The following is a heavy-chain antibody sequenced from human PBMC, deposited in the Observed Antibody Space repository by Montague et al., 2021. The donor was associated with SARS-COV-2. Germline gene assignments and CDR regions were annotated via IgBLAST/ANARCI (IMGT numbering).Heavy chain of an antibody. V-gene: IGHV3-33*01. CDR3: ASDREDGCNWLDF. Sequence: SLRLPCAASGFSFSNQGMHWVRQAPGKGLEWVAVIWYDGSNEYYADSVKGRFTTSRDNSKNILYLQMNSLRVEDTAVYYCASDREDGCNWLDFWGQGTLVTVSS. J-gene: IGHJ4*02. D-gene: IGHD5-24*01. CDR1: GFSFSNQG. CDR2: IWYDGSNE.